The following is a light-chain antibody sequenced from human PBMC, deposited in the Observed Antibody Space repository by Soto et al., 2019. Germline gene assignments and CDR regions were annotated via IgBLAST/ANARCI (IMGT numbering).Light chain of an antibody. J-gene: IGKJ5*01. CDR2: DAS. CDR1: QSVSSSY. V-gene: IGKV3D-20*02. Sequence: EIVLTQSPGTLSLSPGERATLSCRASQSVSSSYLAWYQQKPGQAPRLLIYDASARATGIPGRFSGSGSGTDFTLTITSLEPEDFAVYYCQRRSNDWSPITFGRGTRLEIK. CDR3: QRRSNDWSPIT.